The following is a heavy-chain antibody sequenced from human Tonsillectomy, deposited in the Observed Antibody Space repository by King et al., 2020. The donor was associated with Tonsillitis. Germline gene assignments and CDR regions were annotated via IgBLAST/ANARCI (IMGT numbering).Heavy chain of an antibody. V-gene: IGHV4-61*01. CDR3: ARMLWFREYQPGGGAPSSYFDL. CDR1: GGSVSSGSYY. D-gene: IGHD3-10*01. CDR2: IYYSGST. Sequence: VQLQESGPGLVKPSETLSLTRTVSGGSVSSGSYYWSWIRQPPGKGLEWIGYIYYSGSTNYNPSLKSRVTISVDTSKNQFSLKLSSVTAADTAVYYCARMLWFREYQPGGGAPSSYFDLWGRGTLVTVSS. J-gene: IGHJ2*01.